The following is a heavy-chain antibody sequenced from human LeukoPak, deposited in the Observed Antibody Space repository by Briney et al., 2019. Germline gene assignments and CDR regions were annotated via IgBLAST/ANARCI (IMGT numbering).Heavy chain of an antibody. V-gene: IGHV3-74*01. J-gene: IGHJ4*02. CDR3: ARDMPYSSSSGVDY. CDR2: INSDGSST. Sequence: GGSLRLSCAASGFTFSSYWMHWVRHAPGKGLVWVSRINSDGSSTIYADSVKGRFIISRDNAKNTLYLQMNSLRAEDTAVYYCARDMPYSSSSGVDYWGQGTLVTVSS. D-gene: IGHD6-6*01. CDR1: GFTFSSYW.